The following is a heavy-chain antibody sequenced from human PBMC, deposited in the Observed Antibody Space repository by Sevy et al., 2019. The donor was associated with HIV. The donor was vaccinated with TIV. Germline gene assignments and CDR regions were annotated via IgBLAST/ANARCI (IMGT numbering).Heavy chain of an antibody. V-gene: IGHV3-30-3*01. Sequence: GGSLRLSCAASGFTFNTYAMHWVRQAPGKGLDWLTFISSDGSNKYYADSVKGRFTISRDNSKSKVYLQMNSLRAEDTDLYYCASAPQEGSEVITPPDYWGQGILVTVSS. D-gene: IGHD3-10*01. CDR2: ISSDGSNK. CDR3: ASAPQEGSEVITPPDY. J-gene: IGHJ4*02. CDR1: GFTFNTYA.